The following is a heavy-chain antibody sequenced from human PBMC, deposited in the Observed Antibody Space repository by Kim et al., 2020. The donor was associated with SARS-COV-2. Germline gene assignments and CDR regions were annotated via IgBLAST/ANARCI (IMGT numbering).Heavy chain of an antibody. CDR3: ASLPDQWLSSYYFDY. J-gene: IGHJ4*02. V-gene: IGHV4-34*01. Sequence: PSLKSRVTISVDTSKNQFSLKRSSVTAADTAVYYCASLPDQWLSSYYFDYWGQGTLVTVSS. D-gene: IGHD6-19*01.